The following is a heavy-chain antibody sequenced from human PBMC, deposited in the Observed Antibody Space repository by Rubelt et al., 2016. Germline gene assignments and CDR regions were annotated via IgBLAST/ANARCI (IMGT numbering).Heavy chain of an antibody. CDR2: INHSGST. D-gene: IGHD3-10*01. J-gene: IGHJ4*02. CDR1: GGSFSGYY. CDR3: AGRGLWFGELLWEDY. V-gene: IGHV4-34*01. Sequence: QVQLQQWGAGLLKPSETLSLTCAVYGGSFSGYYWSWIRQPPGKGLEWIGEINHSGSTNYNPSLKSRVTISVDTSKNQFSLKLGSVTAADTVVDYCAGRGLWFGELLWEDYWGQGTLVTVSS.